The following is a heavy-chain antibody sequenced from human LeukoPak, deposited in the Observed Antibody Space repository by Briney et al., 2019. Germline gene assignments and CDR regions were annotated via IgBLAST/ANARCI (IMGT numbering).Heavy chain of an antibody. CDR2: INWDNGGI. CDR3: ARDDYNVLTDNFDY. V-gene: IGHV3-9*01. D-gene: IGHD3-9*01. J-gene: IGHJ4*02. CDR1: GFTFSSYA. Sequence: PGGSLRLSCAASGFTFSSYAMHWVRQAPGKGLKWVSGINWDNGGIVYAQSVRGRFTISRDNAKNSLYLQMNSLRAEDTALYYCARDDYNVLTDNFDYWGQGTLVTVSS.